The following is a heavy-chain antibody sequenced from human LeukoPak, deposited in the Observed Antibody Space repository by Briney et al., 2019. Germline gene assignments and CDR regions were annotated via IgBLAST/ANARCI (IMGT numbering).Heavy chain of an antibody. CDR1: GFTFSSYG. CDR2: ISGSGGST. Sequence: GGSLRLSCAASGFTFSSYGMSWVRQAPGKGLEWVSAISGSGGSTYYADSVKGRFTISRDISKNTVFLQMNSLRAEDTAVYYCARDHISGVGASDIWGQGTMVTVSS. V-gene: IGHV3-23*01. CDR3: ARDHISGVGASDI. J-gene: IGHJ3*02. D-gene: IGHD1-14*01.